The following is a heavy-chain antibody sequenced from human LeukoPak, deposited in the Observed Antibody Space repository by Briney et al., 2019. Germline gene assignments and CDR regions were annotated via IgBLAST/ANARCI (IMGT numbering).Heavy chain of an antibody. D-gene: IGHD4-17*01. J-gene: IGHJ4*02. V-gene: IGHV4-30-4*01. CDR2: IYCSGST. CDR1: GGSISSGDYY. Sequence: SETLSLTCTVSGGSISSGDYYWNWIRQPPGKGLEWIGYIYCSGSTYYNPSLKSRVTISVDTSKNQFSLKLSSVTAADTAVYYCARTTVTTHFDYWGQGTLVTVSS. CDR3: ARTTVTTHFDY.